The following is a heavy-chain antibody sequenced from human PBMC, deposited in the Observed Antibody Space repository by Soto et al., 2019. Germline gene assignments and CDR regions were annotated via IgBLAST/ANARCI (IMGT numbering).Heavy chain of an antibody. CDR3: ARARRRSIQQQLVRSWFDP. CDR1: GGSISSSNW. D-gene: IGHD6-13*01. J-gene: IGHJ5*02. V-gene: IGHV4-4*02. CDR2: IYHSGST. Sequence: QVQLQESGPGLVKPSGTLSLTCAVSGGSISSSNWWSWVHQPPGKGLEWIGEIYHSGSTNYNPSLKSRVTISVDKSKNQFSLKLSSVTAADTAVYYCARARRRSIQQQLVRSWFDPWGQGTLVTVSS.